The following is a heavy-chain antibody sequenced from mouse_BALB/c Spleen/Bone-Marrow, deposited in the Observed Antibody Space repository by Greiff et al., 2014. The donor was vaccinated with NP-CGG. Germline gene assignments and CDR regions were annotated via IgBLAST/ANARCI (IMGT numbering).Heavy chain of an antibody. J-gene: IGHJ4*01. Sequence: QVQLKQSGAELVRPGVSVKISCKGFGYTFTDYAMHWVKQSHAKSLEWIGVISTYYGDASYNQKFKGKATMTVDKSSSTAYMELARLTSEDSAIYYCARRADSSGYVDAMDYWGQGTSVTVSS. CDR1: GYTFTDYA. CDR3: ARRADSSGYVDAMDY. V-gene: IGHV1S137*01. CDR2: ISTYYGDA. D-gene: IGHD3-2*01.